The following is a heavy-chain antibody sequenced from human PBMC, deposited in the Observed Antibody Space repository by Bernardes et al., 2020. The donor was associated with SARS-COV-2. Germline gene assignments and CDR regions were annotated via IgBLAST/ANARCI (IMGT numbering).Heavy chain of an antibody. V-gene: IGHV4-61*01. Sequence: SATLSRTCTVSGGSVRSGSYYWSWIRQPPGKGLEWIGYIYYSGSTNYNPSLKSRVTISVDTSKNQFSLKLSSVTAADTAVYYCARGDSSSLDFDYWGQGTLVTVSS. CDR2: IYYSGST. D-gene: IGHD6-6*01. J-gene: IGHJ4*02. CDR1: GGSVRSGSYY. CDR3: ARGDSSSLDFDY.